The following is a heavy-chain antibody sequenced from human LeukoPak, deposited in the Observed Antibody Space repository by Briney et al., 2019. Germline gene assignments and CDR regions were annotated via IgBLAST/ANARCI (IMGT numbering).Heavy chain of an antibody. V-gene: IGHV3-23*01. J-gene: IGHJ6*02. D-gene: IGHD3-3*01. Sequence: GGSLTLSCAASAFTLSSYAMSWVRHAPGRGLEWVSAISGSGGSTYYGDSVKGRFTISRDNSKNTLYLQMNSLRAEDTAVYYCAKSPRFLGYYGMDVWGQGTTVTVSS. CDR1: AFTLSSYA. CDR2: ISGSGGST. CDR3: AKSPRFLGYYGMDV.